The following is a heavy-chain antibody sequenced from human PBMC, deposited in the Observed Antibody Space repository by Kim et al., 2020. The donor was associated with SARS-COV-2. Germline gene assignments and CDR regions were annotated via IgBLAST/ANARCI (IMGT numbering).Heavy chain of an antibody. D-gene: IGHD3-10*01. J-gene: IGHJ6*02. CDR3: AREDYGSGSYYYYYYGMDV. Sequence: GRFPISRDNAKNSLYLQMNSLRAEDTAVYYCAREDYGSGSYYYYYYGMDVWGQGTTVTVSS. V-gene: IGHV3-11*06.